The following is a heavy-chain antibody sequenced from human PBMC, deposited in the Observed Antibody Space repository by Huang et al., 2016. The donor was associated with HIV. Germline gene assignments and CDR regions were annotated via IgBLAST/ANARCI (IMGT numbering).Heavy chain of an antibody. CDR2: IKPGNCLI. D-gene: IGHD2-2*03. Sequence: QVQLVQSGDEFKKPGASLKLSCAASGYSFTTYSIHWFRLVPGQSLQWLGCIKPGNCLIAFLQGFTGRVMLSRDLSAATVYMQLSGLTADDTATYFCARAARGDGYHGAFDVWGQGTMVTV. V-gene: IGHV1-3*01. J-gene: IGHJ3*01. CDR3: ARAARGDGYHGAFDV. CDR1: GYSFTTYS.